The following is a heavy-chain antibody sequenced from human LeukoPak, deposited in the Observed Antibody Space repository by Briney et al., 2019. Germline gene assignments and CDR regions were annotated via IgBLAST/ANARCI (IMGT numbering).Heavy chain of an antibody. CDR3: ARAVVVAATVKWFDP. D-gene: IGHD2-15*01. J-gene: IGHJ5*02. CDR1: GGSISSSSYY. Sequence: SETLSLTCTVSGGSISSSSYYWGWIRQPPGKGLEWIGSMSYSGSTYYNPSLKSRVTISVDTSKNHFSLKVSSVTAADTAVYYCARAVVVAATVKWFDPWGQGTLVTVSS. V-gene: IGHV4-39*02. CDR2: MSYSGST.